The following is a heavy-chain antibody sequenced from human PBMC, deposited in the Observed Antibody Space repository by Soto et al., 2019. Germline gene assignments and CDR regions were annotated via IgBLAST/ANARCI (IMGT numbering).Heavy chain of an antibody. CDR1: GGSFSGYY. D-gene: IGHD3-22*01. CDR2: INHSGST. CDR3: ARGPRKYYDSSGYYRRFDP. V-gene: IGHV4-34*01. Sequence: QVQLQQWGAGLLKPSETLSLTCAVYGGSFSGYYWSWIRQPPGKGLEWIGEINHSGSTNYNPSLKSRVTITVDTSKNQFPLKLSSVTAADTAVYYCARGPRKYYDSSGYYRRFDPWGQGTLVTVSS. J-gene: IGHJ5*02.